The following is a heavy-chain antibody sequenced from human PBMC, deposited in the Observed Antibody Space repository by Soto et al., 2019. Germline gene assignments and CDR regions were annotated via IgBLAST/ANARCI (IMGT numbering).Heavy chain of an antibody. CDR1: GDTFPSYY. CDR2: INPHGGST. D-gene: IGHD2-8*01. Sequence: ASVKVSCKAPGDTFPSYYLNWMRQAPGQGLEWMGVINPHGGSTKYAQKFQGRVTMTGDTSRSTVYMELRSLRSDDTAIYSCARSSGGNFVLILEGSTRFDPWGKGTLLTGS. CDR3: ARSSGGNFVLILEGSTRFDP. J-gene: IGHJ5*02. V-gene: IGHV1-46*01.